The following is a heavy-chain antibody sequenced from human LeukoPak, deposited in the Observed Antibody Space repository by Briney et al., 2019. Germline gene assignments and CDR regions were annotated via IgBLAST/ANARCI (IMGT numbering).Heavy chain of an antibody. Sequence: GESLKISCKGSGYSFTSYWIGWVRPMPGKGLEWMGIIYPGDSDTRYSPSFQGQVTISADKSITPAYLQWSSQKASDTAMYYCARRGGKRGYSGYDSGSDYWGQGTLVTVSS. CDR1: GYSFTSYW. J-gene: IGHJ4*02. D-gene: IGHD5-12*01. CDR3: ARRGGKRGYSGYDSGSDY. CDR2: IYPGDSDT. V-gene: IGHV5-51*01.